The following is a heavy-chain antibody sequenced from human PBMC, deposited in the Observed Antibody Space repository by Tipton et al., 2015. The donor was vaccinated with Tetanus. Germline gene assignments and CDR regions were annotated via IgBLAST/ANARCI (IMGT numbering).Heavy chain of an antibody. CDR3: ARERIEAFYYHGLDV. CDR1: GATVSRSNYH. D-gene: IGHD2-21*01. V-gene: IGHV4-39*02. J-gene: IGHJ6*02. Sequence: TLSLTCTVSGATVSRSNYHWGWIRQPPGKGLEWIGSISYSGSTYYNPSLKSRVAISVDTSKNQFSLKLSSVTATDTATYYCARERIEAFYYHGLDVWGPGTTVTVSS. CDR2: ISYSGST.